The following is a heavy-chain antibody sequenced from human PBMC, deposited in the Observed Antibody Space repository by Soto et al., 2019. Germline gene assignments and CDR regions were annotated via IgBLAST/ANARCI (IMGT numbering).Heavy chain of an antibody. CDR2: ISYGGGTT. CDR3: AKNPGYYYDSTGYHFDY. CDR1: EFTFSNYA. Sequence: QSGGSLRLSCAASEFTFSNYAMSWVRQAPGKGLEWVSAISYGGGTTYYADSVKGRFTISRDNSKNTLYLQMNSLRAEDTAVYYCAKNPGYYYDSTGYHFDYWGQGTLVTVSS. D-gene: IGHD3-22*01. V-gene: IGHV3-23*01. J-gene: IGHJ4*01.